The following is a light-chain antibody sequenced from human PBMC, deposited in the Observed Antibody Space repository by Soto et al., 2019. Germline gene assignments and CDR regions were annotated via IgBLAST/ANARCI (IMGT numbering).Light chain of an antibody. CDR2: AAS. J-gene: IGKJ4*01. V-gene: IGKV1-12*01. CDR1: RGISSW. Sequence: DIQMTQSPSSVSACVGDTVTITCRASRGISSWLAWYQQKPGKAPKVLIYAASNLQSGVPSRFSGSGSGTDFTLTISSLQPEDFATYYCQQSNSFPLTFGGGTKVDIK. CDR3: QQSNSFPLT.